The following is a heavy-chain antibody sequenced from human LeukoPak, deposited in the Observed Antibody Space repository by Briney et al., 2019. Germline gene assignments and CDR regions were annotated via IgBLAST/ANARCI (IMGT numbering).Heavy chain of an antibody. V-gene: IGHV4-39*07. D-gene: IGHD3-3*01. Sequence: SETLSLTCTVSGGSISSSGYYWGWIRQPPGKGLEWIGSIYYSGSTYYNPSLKSRVTISVDTSKNQFSLKLSSVTAADTAVYYCARDRYPGEGYDFWSGYPNNWFDPWGQGTLVTVSS. CDR3: ARDRYPGEGYDFWSGYPNNWFDP. CDR1: GGSISSSGYY. CDR2: IYYSGST. J-gene: IGHJ5*02.